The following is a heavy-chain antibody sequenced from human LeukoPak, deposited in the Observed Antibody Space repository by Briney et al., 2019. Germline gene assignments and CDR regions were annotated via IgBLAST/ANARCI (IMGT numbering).Heavy chain of an antibody. CDR1: GFTFSSYS. CDR3: ARDDLARYYDSSGYSD. V-gene: IGHV3-53*01. Sequence: GGSLRLSCAASGFTFSSYSMNWVRQAPGKGLEWVSVIYSGGSTYYADSVKGRFTISRDNSKNTLYLQMNSLRAEDTAVYYCARDDLARYYDSSGYSDWGQGTLVTVSS. CDR2: IYSGGST. D-gene: IGHD3-22*01. J-gene: IGHJ4*02.